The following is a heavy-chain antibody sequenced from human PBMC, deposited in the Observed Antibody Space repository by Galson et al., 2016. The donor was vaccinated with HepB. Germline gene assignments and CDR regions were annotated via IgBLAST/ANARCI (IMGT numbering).Heavy chain of an antibody. CDR1: GFTFSRYD. J-gene: IGHJ4*02. D-gene: IGHD3-10*01. CDR3: ARAELRAGCSFFDF. CDR2: IGTAADT. Sequence: SLRLSCAASGFTFSRYDMHWVRQGIGKGPEWVSGIGTAADTHHPGSVKGRFTISRENARNSLYLQMNSLTAGDTAVYYCARAELRAGCSFFDFWGQGVLVTVSS. V-gene: IGHV3-13*01.